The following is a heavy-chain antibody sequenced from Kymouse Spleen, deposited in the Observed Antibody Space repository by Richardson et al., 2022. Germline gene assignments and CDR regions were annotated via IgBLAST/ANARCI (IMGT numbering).Heavy chain of an antibody. CDR1: GGSISSSSYY. CDR3: ARFCIAVGGMDV. Sequence: QLQLQESGPGLVKPSETLSLTCTVSGGSISSSSYYWGWIRQPPGKGLEWIGSIYYSGSTYYNPSLKSRVTISVDTSKNQFSLKLSSVTAADTAVYYCARFCIAVGGMDVWGQGTTVTVSS. J-gene: IGHJ6*02. D-gene: IGHD6-19*01. CDR2: IYYSGST. V-gene: IGHV4-39*01.